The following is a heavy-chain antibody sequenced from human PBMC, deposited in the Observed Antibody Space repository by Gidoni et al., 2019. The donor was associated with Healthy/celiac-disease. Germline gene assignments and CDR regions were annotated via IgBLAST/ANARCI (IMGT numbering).Heavy chain of an antibody. J-gene: IGHJ6*02. D-gene: IGHD6-6*01. Sequence: EVQLVESGGGLVKPGGSLRLSCAASGFTFSTAWMSWVRQAPGKGLEWVSRIKSKTDGGTTDYAAPVKGRFTISRDDSKNTLYLQMNSLKTEDTAVYYCTTDRVAARPYYYYGMDVWGQGTTVTVSS. CDR3: TTDRVAARPYYYYGMDV. CDR1: GFTFSTAW. CDR2: IKSKTDGGTT. V-gene: IGHV3-15*01.